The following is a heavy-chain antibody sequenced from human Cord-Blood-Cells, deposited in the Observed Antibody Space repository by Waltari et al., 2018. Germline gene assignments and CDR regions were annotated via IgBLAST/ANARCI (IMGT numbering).Heavy chain of an antibody. CDR2: INHSGST. J-gene: IGHJ4*02. CDR1: GGAFSGYY. D-gene: IGHD2-15*01. CDR3: ARGGVVAKFDY. V-gene: IGHV4-34*01. Sequence: QVQLQQWGAGLLKPSETLSLTCAVYGGAFSGYYWSWVRQPPGKGLEWIGEINHSGSTSYSPSLKSRVPISVDTSKNQFSRKLSWVTAVDTAVYYCARGGVVAKFDYWGQGTLVTVSS.